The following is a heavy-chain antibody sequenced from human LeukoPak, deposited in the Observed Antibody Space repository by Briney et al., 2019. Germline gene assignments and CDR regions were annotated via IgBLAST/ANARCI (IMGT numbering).Heavy chain of an antibody. CDR3: AKLTRGGYERFDF. CDR2: IYPGDSET. Sequence: GESLKISCKGSGYSFNTYWFAWVRHMPGKGLECMGIIYPGDSETTYSPSFQGRVAISADKSISTAFLHWSSLRASDTAIYYCAKLTRGGYERFDFWGQGTQVTVSS. J-gene: IGHJ4*02. CDR1: GYSFNTYW. V-gene: IGHV5-51*01. D-gene: IGHD5-12*01.